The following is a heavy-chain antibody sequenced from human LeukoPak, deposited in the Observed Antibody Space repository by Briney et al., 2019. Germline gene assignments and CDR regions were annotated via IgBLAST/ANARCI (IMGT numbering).Heavy chain of an antibody. CDR3: ASLVQSSGYWGDATGWFDP. Sequence: KTSETLSLTCTVSGGSISSYYWSWIRQPPGKGLEWIGSIYYSGSTNYNPSLKSRITISVDTSKNQFSLKLSSVTAADTAVYYCASLVQSSGYWGDATGWFDPWGQGTLVTVSS. CDR1: GGSISSYY. J-gene: IGHJ5*02. V-gene: IGHV4-59*01. D-gene: IGHD3-22*01. CDR2: IYYSGST.